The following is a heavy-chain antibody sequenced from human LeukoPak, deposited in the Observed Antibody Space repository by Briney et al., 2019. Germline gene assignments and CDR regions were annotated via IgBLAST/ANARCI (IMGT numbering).Heavy chain of an antibody. CDR1: GFTVSSNY. Sequence: HPGGSLRLSCAASGFTVSSNYMTWVRQAPGKGLEWVSVISSGGSTDYADSVKGRFTISRDSSKNTVWLQMNTLRAEDTAVYYCARGLGYDYVWGTYRLTPWGQGTLVTVSS. J-gene: IGHJ4*02. V-gene: IGHV3-53*01. CDR3: ARGLGYDYVWGTYRLTP. CDR2: ISSGGST. D-gene: IGHD3-16*02.